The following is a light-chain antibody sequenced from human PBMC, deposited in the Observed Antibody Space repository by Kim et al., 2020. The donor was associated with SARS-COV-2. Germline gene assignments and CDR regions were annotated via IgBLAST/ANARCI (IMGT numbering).Light chain of an antibody. J-gene: IGLJ3*02. CDR1: NIGSKS. CDR3: QVWDSSSDHRV. Sequence: SYELTQPPSVSVAPGKTARITCGGNNIGSKSVHWYQQKPGQAPVLVIYYDSDRPSGIPERFSGSNSGNTATLTISRVEAGDEADYHCQVWDSSSDHRVFG. V-gene: IGLV3-21*04. CDR2: YDS.